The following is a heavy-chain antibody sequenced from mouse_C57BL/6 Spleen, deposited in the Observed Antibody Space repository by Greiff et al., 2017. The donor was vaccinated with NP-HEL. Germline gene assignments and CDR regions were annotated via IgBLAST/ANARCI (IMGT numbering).Heavy chain of an antibody. D-gene: IGHD3-2*02. CDR1: GYTFTSYW. J-gene: IGHJ4*01. V-gene: IGHV1-64*01. Sequence: VQLQQPGAELVKPGASVKLSCKASGYTFTSYWMHWVKQRPGQGLEWIGMIHPNSGSTNYNEKFKSKATLTVDKSSSTAYMQLSSLTSEDAAVYYCASLSGGAMDYWGQGTSVTVSS. CDR3: ASLSGGAMDY. CDR2: IHPNSGST.